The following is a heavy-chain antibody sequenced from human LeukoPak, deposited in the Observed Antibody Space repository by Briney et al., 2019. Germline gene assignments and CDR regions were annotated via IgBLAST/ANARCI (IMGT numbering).Heavy chain of an antibody. V-gene: IGHV3-33*06. Sequence: PGGSLRLSCAASGFTFSSYGMHWVRQAPGKGLEWVAVIWYDGTNKYYADSVKGRFTISRDNSKNTLYLQMNSLRAEDTAVYFCAKDHTRGYGYGYPDYWGQGTLVTVSS. CDR3: AKDHTRGYGYGYPDY. CDR2: IWYDGTNK. CDR1: GFTFSSYG. D-gene: IGHD5-18*01. J-gene: IGHJ4*02.